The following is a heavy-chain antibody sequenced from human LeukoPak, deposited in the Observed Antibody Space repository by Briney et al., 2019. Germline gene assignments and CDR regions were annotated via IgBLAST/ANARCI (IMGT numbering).Heavy chain of an antibody. CDR3: AAASSGWYRYYYFGMDV. CDR1: GFTFTSSA. D-gene: IGHD6-19*01. CDR2: IVVGSGNT. V-gene: IGHV1-58*02. J-gene: IGHJ6*02. Sequence: SVKVSCTASGFTFTSSAMQWVRQARGQRLEWIGWIVVGSGNTNYAQKFQERVTITRDMSTSTAYMELSSLRSEDTAVYYCAAASSGWYRYYYFGMDVWGQGTTVTVSS.